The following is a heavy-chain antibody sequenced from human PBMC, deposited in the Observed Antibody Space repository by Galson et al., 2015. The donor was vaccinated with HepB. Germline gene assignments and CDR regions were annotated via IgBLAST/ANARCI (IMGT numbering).Heavy chain of an antibody. CDR2: IITMFGTT. J-gene: IGHJ6*03. D-gene: IGHD6-6*01. Sequence: SVKVSCKASGGTFNSYAVSWVRQAPGQGFECMGGIITMFGTTHYAQNCRCRATITADESTSTAYMELSSLRSEDTAVYYCARGALYSSSSIYYYIDVWGRGTTVTVSS. V-gene: IGHV1-69*13. CDR3: ARGALYSSSSIYYYIDV. CDR1: GGTFNSYA.